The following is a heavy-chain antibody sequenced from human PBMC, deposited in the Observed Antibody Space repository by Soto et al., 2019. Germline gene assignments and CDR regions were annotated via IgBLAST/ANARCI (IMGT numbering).Heavy chain of an antibody. CDR1: GFPFGNFW. D-gene: IGHD3-9*01. CDR2: IKQDGGET. J-gene: IGHJ3*02. Sequence: PGGSLRLSCEASGFPFGNFWMLWVRQAPGKGLEWVANIKQDGGETNYVDSVKGRFTISRDNARSSLYLQMNDLRAGDTAVYYCASTYYDILTTYRSAFDIWGQGTMVTVS. CDR3: ASTYYDILTTYRSAFDI. V-gene: IGHV3-7*01.